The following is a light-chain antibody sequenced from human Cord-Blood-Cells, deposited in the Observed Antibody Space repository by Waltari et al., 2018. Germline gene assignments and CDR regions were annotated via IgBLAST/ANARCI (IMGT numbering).Light chain of an antibody. CDR1: QSISSY. Sequence: DIQMTQSPSSLSASAGDSVTITCRASQSISSYLNGYQQKPGKDPKLLIYAASSLQSGVPSRLSSSGSGTDFTLTISSLQPKDFATYYCQQSYSTTWTFGQGTKVEIK. CDR3: QQSYSTTWT. V-gene: IGKV1-39*01. CDR2: AAS. J-gene: IGKJ1*01.